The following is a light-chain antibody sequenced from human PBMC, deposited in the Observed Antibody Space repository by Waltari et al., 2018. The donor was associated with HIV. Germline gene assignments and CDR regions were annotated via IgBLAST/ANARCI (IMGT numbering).Light chain of an antibody. Sequence: QSVLHQPHSAYGTPGLTVVISCSGNSSIIGNNGVTWYQVLPGWAPRLLIYMNNYRPSGVPGRFSGSRSGTSASLAIHSLQSEDEADYYCATWDDSLYGMFGGGTKLTV. CDR2: MNN. J-gene: IGLJ3*02. CDR3: ATWDDSLYGM. V-gene: IGLV1-44*01. CDR1: SSIIGNNG.